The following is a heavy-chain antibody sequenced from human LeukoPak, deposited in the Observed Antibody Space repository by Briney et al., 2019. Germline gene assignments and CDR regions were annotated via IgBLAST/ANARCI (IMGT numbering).Heavy chain of an antibody. D-gene: IGHD3-22*01. CDR2: IYYSGST. J-gene: IGHJ4*02. V-gene: IGHV4-31*03. Sequence: SQTLSLTCTVSGGSISSGGYYWSWIRQHPGKGLEWIGYIYYSGSTYYNPSLKSRVTISVDTSKNQFSLKLSSMTAADTAVYYCARELAGGDSSGYLDYWGQGTLVTVSS. CDR1: GGSISSGGYY. CDR3: ARELAGGDSSGYLDY.